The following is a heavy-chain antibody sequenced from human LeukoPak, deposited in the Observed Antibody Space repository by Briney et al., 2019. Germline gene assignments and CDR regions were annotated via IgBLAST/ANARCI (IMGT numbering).Heavy chain of an antibody. CDR3: ARAESTVVSLDC. Sequence: SSETLSLTCSVSGGSISSGSYYWGWIRQPPGKGLEWIGSIYYSGGTYYNPSLKSRVTISVDTSKNQFSLKLSSVTAADTAVYYCARAESTVVSLDCWGQGALVTVSS. D-gene: IGHD4-23*01. CDR2: IYYSGGT. CDR1: GGSISSGSYY. V-gene: IGHV4-39*07. J-gene: IGHJ4*02.